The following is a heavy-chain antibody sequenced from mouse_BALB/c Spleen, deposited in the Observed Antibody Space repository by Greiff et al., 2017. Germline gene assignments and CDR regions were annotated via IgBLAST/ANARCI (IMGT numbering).Heavy chain of an antibody. Sequence: EVQLVESGGGLVQPKGSLKLSCAASGFTFNTYAMNWVRQAPGKGLEWVARIRSKSNNYATYYADSVKDRFTISRDDSQSMLYLQMNNLKTEDTAMYYCVRHGGYDYDYDWFAYWGQGTLVTVSA. V-gene: IGHV10-1*02. J-gene: IGHJ3*01. CDR2: IRSKSNNYAT. D-gene: IGHD2-4*01. CDR1: GFTFNTYA. CDR3: VRHGGYDYDYDWFAY.